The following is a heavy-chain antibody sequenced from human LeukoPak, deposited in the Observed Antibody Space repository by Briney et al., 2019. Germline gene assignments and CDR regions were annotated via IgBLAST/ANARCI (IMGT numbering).Heavy chain of an antibody. CDR1: GFTFSSYS. D-gene: IGHD2-21*02. V-gene: IGHV3-21*01. CDR2: ISSSSSYI. J-gene: IGHJ4*02. Sequence: GGSLRLSCAASGFTFSSYSMNWVRQAPGKGLEWVSSISSSSSYIYYADSVKGRFTISRDNAKNTLYLQMNSLRGEDTAVYYCARTRGVTAEDDYWGQGTLVTVSS. CDR3: ARTRGVTAEDDY.